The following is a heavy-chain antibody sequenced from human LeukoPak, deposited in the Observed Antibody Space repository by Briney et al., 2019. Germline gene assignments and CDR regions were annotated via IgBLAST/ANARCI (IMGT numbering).Heavy chain of an antibody. Sequence: GGSLRLSCAASGFTFSNYRMNWVRQAPGMGLEWVSSISGGSGYIYYADSVKGRFTISRDNAKNSLYLQMNSLRAEGTAVYYCARFSGYNSFDFWGQGTLVTVSS. J-gene: IGHJ4*02. CDR3: ARFSGYNSFDF. D-gene: IGHD5-12*01. CDR1: GFTFSNYR. CDR2: ISGGSGYI. V-gene: IGHV3-21*01.